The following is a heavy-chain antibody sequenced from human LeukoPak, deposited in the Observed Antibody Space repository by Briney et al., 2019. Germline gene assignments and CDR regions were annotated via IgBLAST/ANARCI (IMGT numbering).Heavy chain of an antibody. J-gene: IGHJ5*02. Sequence: GGSLRLSCAASGFTFDDYGMSWVRQAPGKGLEWVSGINWNGGSTGYADSVKGRFTISRDNAKTSLYLQMNSLRAEDTALYPCAREVGLGSPNWFDPWGQGTLVTVSS. CDR3: AREVGLGSPNWFDP. V-gene: IGHV3-20*01. D-gene: IGHD1-26*01. CDR2: INWNGGST. CDR1: GFTFDDYG.